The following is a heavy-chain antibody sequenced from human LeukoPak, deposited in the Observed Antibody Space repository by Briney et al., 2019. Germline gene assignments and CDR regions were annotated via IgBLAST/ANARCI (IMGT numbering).Heavy chain of an antibody. CDR2: ISHDGSDK. Sequence: PGGSLRLSCAASGFTFSNYGMHWVRQAPGKGLQWVAVISHDGSDKYYGDSVKGRFTISRDNSKNTLYLQMNSLRAEDTAVYYCAKDRITDYWGQGTLVTVSS. CDR3: AKDRITDY. J-gene: IGHJ4*02. V-gene: IGHV3-30*18. CDR1: GFTFSNYG. D-gene: IGHD3-16*01.